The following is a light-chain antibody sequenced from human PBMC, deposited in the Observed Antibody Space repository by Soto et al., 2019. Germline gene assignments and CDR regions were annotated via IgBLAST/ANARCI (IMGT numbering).Light chain of an antibody. Sequence: QSVLTQPPSVSGAPGQRVTISCTGNSSNIGAGYDVHWYHQFPGAAPKVLIHGNTNRPAGVPARFSGSKSGTSASLAITGLQAEDEADYYCQSYASSRVVFGGGTKVTVL. J-gene: IGLJ2*01. CDR3: QSYASSRVV. V-gene: IGLV1-40*01. CDR1: SSNIGAGYD. CDR2: GNT.